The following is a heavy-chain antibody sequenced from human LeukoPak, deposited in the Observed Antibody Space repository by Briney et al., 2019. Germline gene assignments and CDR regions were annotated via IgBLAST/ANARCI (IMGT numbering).Heavy chain of an antibody. V-gene: IGHV4-34*01. J-gene: IGHJ4*02. CDR1: GGSFSGYY. Sequence: SETLSLTCAVYGGSFSGYYWSWIRQPPGKGLEWIGEINHSGSTNYNPSLKSRVTISVDTSKNQFSLKLSSVTAADTAVYYCARGRRPWIQLWSDPCFFDYWGQGTLVTVSS. CDR3: ARGRRPWIQLWSDPCFFDY. CDR2: INHSGST. D-gene: IGHD5-18*01.